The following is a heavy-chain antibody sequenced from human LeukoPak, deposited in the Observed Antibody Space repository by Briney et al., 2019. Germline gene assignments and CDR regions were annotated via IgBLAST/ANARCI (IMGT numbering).Heavy chain of an antibody. J-gene: IGHJ4*02. D-gene: IGHD1-26*01. CDR1: GYTFTGYY. CDR2: INPNSGGT. Sequence: ASVKVSCKASGYTFTGYYMHWVRQAPGQGLEWMGWINPNSGGTNYAQKFQGRVTMTRDTSISTAYMELSRLRSDDTAVYYCARGVVGAMLRFAGIFDYWGQGTLVTVSS. V-gene: IGHV1-2*02. CDR3: ARGVVGAMLRFAGIFDY.